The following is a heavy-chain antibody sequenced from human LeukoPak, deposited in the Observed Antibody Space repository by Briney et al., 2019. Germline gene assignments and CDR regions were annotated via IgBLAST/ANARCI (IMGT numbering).Heavy chain of an antibody. CDR2: ISYDGSDK. J-gene: IGHJ4*02. D-gene: IGHD5-12*01. Sequence: GRSLRLSCAASGFTFSSYAMYWVRQAPGKGLEWVAVISYDGSDKFYADSVKGRFTISRDSSKNTLYLQMNSLRPEDTAVYYCARARPSMWIDYWGQGALVTVSS. V-gene: IGHV3-30*04. CDR3: ARARPSMWIDY. CDR1: GFTFSSYA.